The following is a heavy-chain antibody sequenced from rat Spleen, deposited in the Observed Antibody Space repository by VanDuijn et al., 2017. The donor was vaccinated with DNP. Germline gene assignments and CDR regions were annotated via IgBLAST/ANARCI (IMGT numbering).Heavy chain of an antibody. D-gene: IGHD5-1*01. V-gene: IGHV5-22*01. Sequence: EVQLVESGGDLVQPGRSLKLSCAASGFTFSDYNMAWVRQTPRKGLEWVASINYEGSSTYYGDSVKGRFTISRDNAKNTLYLQMNSLRSEDMATYYCARGSGTYYWYFDFWGPGTMVTVSS. CDR3: ARGSGTYYWYFDF. CDR1: GFTFSDYN. CDR2: INYEGSST. J-gene: IGHJ1*01.